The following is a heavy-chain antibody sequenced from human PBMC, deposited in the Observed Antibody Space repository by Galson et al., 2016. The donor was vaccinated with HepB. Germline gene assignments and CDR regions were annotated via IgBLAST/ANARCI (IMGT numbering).Heavy chain of an antibody. CDR3: ARDMYGSGNYAFDY. J-gene: IGHJ4*02. Sequence: SLRLSCAASGFTLRSHAIHWVRQAPGKGLQWVAAITFDGNNKYYVDSVRGRFTISRDNSKNMVFLQMNSLRVEDTAVYYCARDMYGSGNYAFDYWARETWSPSPQ. CDR2: ITFDGNNK. D-gene: IGHD3-10*01. CDR1: GFTLRSHA. V-gene: IGHV3-30-3*01.